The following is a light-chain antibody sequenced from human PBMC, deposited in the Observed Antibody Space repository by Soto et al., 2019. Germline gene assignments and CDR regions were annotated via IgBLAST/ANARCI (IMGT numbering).Light chain of an antibody. V-gene: IGKV3-20*01. Sequence: EIVLTQSPGTLSLSPGERATLSCRASQSVSSSYLAWYQQKPGQAPRLLIYGASSRATGIPDRFSGSGSGTDFTLTISRLEPVDFAVYYCQQYGSSQGLTFGGGTKVEIK. CDR3: QQYGSSQGLT. J-gene: IGKJ4*01. CDR2: GAS. CDR1: QSVSSSY.